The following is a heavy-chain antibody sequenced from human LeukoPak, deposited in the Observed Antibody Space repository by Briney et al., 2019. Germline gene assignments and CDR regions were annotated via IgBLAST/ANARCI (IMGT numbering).Heavy chain of an antibody. D-gene: IGHD5-18*01. CDR3: ARTTEGGYTYNYFYYYYMDV. CDR1: GASITNNAYF. J-gene: IGHJ6*03. V-gene: IGHV4-39*07. Sequence: PSETLSLTCSVSGASITNNAYFWVWIRQPPGKALEWIGTISYSQSAYYNTSLRSRVTLSVDTSKSQFSLKLRSVTAADTAVYYCARTTEGGYTYNYFYYYYMDVWGKGTTVTISS. CDR2: ISYSQSA.